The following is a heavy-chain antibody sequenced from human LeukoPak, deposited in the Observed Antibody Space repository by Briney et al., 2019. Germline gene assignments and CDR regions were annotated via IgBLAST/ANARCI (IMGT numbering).Heavy chain of an antibody. Sequence: SETLSLTCTVSGYSISSGYYWGWIRQPPGKGLEWIGAKHHSGSTYYNPSLKSRVTISLDTSKNQFPLKLTSVTAADTAVYYCARDPLNCSGGSCYDWGQGTLVTVSS. CDR1: GYSISSGYY. J-gene: IGHJ4*02. CDR2: KHHSGST. V-gene: IGHV4-38-2*02. D-gene: IGHD2-15*01. CDR3: ARDPLNCSGGSCYD.